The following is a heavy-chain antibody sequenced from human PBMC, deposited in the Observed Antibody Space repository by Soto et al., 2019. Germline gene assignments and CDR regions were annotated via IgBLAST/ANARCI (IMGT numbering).Heavy chain of an antibody. Sequence: LXLCLRRSCPASGLTPSSYATSWVRQAPGKGLEWASAISGSGGSAYYADSVKGRFTISRDNSKNTLYLQMNSLRAEDTAVYYCASDISTDPDYYGMDVWGQRTTVTVSS. D-gene: IGHD3-9*01. CDR3: ASDISTDPDYYGMDV. V-gene: IGHV3-23*01. CDR2: ISGSGGSA. CDR1: GLTPSSYA. J-gene: IGHJ6*02.